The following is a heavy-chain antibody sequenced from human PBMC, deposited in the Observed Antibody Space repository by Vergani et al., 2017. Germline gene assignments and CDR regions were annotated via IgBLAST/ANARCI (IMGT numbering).Heavy chain of an antibody. CDR2: ISSSGSTI. D-gene: IGHD3-9*01. CDR1: GFTFSDYY. V-gene: IGHV3-11*04. Sequence: QVQLVESGGGLVKPGGSLRLSCAASGFTFSDYYMSWIRQAPGKGVEWGSYISSSGSTIYYADSVKGRFTISRDNAKNSLYLQMNSLRAEDTAVYYCARVNDILTGPISYFDYWGQGTLVTVSS. J-gene: IGHJ4*02. CDR3: ARVNDILTGPISYFDY.